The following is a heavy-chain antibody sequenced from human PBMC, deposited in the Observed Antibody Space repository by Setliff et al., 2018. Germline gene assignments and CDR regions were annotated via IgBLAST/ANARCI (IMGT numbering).Heavy chain of an antibody. CDR1: GFSISSGYY. Sequence: PSETLSLTCAVSGFSISSGYYWGWIRQPPGKGLEWIVNIHHSGKAYYNPSLKSRVTMSVDTSKNHFSLRVSSVTAADTAVYFCATFGPCKGVSGTCPPRDSWGQGTLVTVSS. CDR2: IHHSGKA. V-gene: IGHV4-38-2*01. J-gene: IGHJ4*02. D-gene: IGHD6-19*01. CDR3: ATFGPCKGVSGTCPPRDS.